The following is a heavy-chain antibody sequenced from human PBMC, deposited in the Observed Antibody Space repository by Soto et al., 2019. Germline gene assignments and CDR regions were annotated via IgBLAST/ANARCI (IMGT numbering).Heavy chain of an antibody. CDR1: GFTFSSYS. CDR3: ARDMIVVVITTTLRVLDY. Sequence: GGSLRLSCAASGFTFSSYSMNWVRQAPGKGLEWVSSISSSSSYIYYADSVKGRFTISRDNAKNSLYLQMNSLRAEDTAVYYCARDMIVVVITTTLRVLDYWGQGTLVTVSS. J-gene: IGHJ4*02. CDR2: ISSSSSYI. D-gene: IGHD3-22*01. V-gene: IGHV3-21*01.